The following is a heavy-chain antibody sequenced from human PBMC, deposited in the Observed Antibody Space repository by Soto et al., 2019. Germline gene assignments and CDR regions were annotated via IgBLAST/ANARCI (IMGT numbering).Heavy chain of an antibody. J-gene: IGHJ4*02. Sequence: QVLLVQSGAEVKKPGASVKVSCKASGYTFTSYYMHWVRQAPGQGLEWMGVINPSGSGTYYAQKFQGRVTITRDTATSTAYMELSSLRSEDTAVYYCTRDRFGYGDSGDWGQGTLVTVSS. CDR3: TRDRFGYGDSGD. CDR2: INPSGSGT. CDR1: GYTFTSYY. V-gene: IGHV1-46*01. D-gene: IGHD4-17*01.